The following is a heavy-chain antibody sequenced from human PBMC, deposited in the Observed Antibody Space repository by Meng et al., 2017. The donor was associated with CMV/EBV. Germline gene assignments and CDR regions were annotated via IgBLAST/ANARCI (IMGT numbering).Heavy chain of an antibody. V-gene: IGHV4-34*01. CDR1: CGSFSGYY. D-gene: IGHD6-13*01. Sequence: VYCGSFSGYYWSWLRQPPGKGLEWIGEINHSGSTNYTPSLKSRVTISVDTSKNQFSLKLSSVTAADTAVYYCARGGIAAAGSDFFDYWGQGTLVTVSS. CDR3: ARGGIAAAGSDFFDY. J-gene: IGHJ4*02. CDR2: INHSGST.